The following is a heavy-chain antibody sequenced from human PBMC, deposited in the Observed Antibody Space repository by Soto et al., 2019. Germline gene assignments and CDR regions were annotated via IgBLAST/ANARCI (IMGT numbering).Heavy chain of an antibody. CDR3: AKDDYDILTGYWLDY. D-gene: IGHD3-9*01. CDR2: ISGSGGST. J-gene: IGHJ4*02. Sequence: GGSLRLSCAASGFTFSSYAMSWVRQAPGKGLEWVSAISGSGGSTYYADSVKGRFTISRDNSKNTLYLQMNSLRAEDTAVYYCAKDDYDILTGYWLDYWGQGTLVTVSS. CDR1: GFTFSSYA. V-gene: IGHV3-23*01.